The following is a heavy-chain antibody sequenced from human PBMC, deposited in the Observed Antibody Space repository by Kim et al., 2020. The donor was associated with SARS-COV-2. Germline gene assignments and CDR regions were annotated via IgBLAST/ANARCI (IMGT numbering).Heavy chain of an antibody. CDR2: ISGSGGST. CDR1: GFTFSSYA. V-gene: IGHV3-23*01. Sequence: GGSLRLSCAASGFTFSSYAMSWVRQAPGKGLEWVSAISGSGGSTYYADSVKGRFTISRDNSKNTLYLQMNSLRAEDTAVYYCAKDVSIAVAGTRGVYGMDVWGQGTTVTVSS. J-gene: IGHJ6*02. CDR3: AKDVSIAVAGTRGVYGMDV. D-gene: IGHD6-19*01.